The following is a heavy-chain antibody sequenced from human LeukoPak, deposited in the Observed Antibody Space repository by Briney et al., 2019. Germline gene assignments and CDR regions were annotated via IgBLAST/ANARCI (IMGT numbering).Heavy chain of an antibody. CDR2: IRSKAYGGTT. Sequence: PGGSLRPSCTASGFTFGDYAMSWVRQAPGKGLEWVGFIRSKAYGGTTEYAASVKGRFTISRDDSKSIAYLQMNSLKTEDTAVYYCTRVPFTMIVVVNWFDPWGQGTLVTVSS. D-gene: IGHD3-22*01. V-gene: IGHV3-49*04. J-gene: IGHJ5*02. CDR1: GFTFGDYA. CDR3: TRVPFTMIVVVNWFDP.